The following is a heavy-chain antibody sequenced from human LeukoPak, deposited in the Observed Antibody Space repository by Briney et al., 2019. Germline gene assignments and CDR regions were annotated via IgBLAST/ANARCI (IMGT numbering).Heavy chain of an antibody. D-gene: IGHD6-19*01. V-gene: IGHV1-18*01. Sequence: GASVKVSCKASGYTFTSYGISWVRQAPGQGLEWMGWISAYNGNTNYAQKLQGRVTMTTDTSTSTAYMELRSLRSDDTAVYYCARSDLSGWHNYYYYGMDVWGQGTTVTVSS. CDR1: GYTFTSYG. CDR2: ISAYNGNT. J-gene: IGHJ6*02. CDR3: ARSDLSGWHNYYYYGMDV.